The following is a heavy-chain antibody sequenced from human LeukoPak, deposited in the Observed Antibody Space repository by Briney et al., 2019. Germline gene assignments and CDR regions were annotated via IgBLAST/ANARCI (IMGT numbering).Heavy chain of an antibody. J-gene: IGHJ4*02. D-gene: IGHD6-13*01. V-gene: IGHV4-59*01. CDR3: ARGEQLASY. Sequence: PSETLSLTCTVSGGSISSYYWSWIRQPPGKGLEWIGYIYCSGSTNYNPSLKSRVTISVDTSKNQFSLKLSSVTAADTAVYYCARGEQLASYWGQGTLVTVSS. CDR1: GGSISSYY. CDR2: IYCSGST.